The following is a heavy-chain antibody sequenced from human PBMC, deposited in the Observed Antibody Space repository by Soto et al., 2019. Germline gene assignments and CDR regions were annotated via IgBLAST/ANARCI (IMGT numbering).Heavy chain of an antibody. D-gene: IGHD2-21*01. Sequence: QVQLVQSGAEVKKPGSSVKVSCEASGGSFMSYTFTWVRQAPGQGLEWVGRIIPIQGRANYALKLQDRVTITADRSTKTVYMELRSLRPEDTAVYYCAKSVRFVDPAYMDVWGKGTTVTVSS. V-gene: IGHV1-69*02. CDR3: AKSVRFVDPAYMDV. CDR1: GGSFMSYT. CDR2: IIPIQGRA. J-gene: IGHJ6*03.